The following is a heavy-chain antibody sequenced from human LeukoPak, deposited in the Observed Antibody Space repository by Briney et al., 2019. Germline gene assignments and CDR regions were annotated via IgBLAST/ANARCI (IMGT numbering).Heavy chain of an antibody. J-gene: IGHJ4*02. V-gene: IGHV1-8*01. CDR3: AREQSGYEGLDY. D-gene: IGHD5-12*01. CDR1: GYTFTSYD. CDR2: MNPNSGNT. Sequence: ASVKVSCKASGYTFTSYDINRVRQATGQGLEWMGWMNPNSGNTGYAQKFQGRVTMTRNTSISTAYMELSSLRSEDTAVYYCAREQSGYEGLDYWGQGTLVTVSS.